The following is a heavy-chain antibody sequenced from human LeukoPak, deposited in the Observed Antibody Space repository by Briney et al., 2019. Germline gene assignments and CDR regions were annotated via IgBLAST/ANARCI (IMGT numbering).Heavy chain of an antibody. J-gene: IGHJ4*02. D-gene: IGHD6-19*01. Sequence: ASVKISCKVSGYTFTDYYMHWVQQAPGKGLEWMGLVDPEDCETIYAEKFQGRVTITADTSTDTAYMELSSLRSEDPAVYYCATIGYIAVAGNYWGQGTLVTVPS. CDR2: VDPEDCET. V-gene: IGHV1-69-2*01. CDR1: GYTFTDYY. CDR3: ATIGYIAVAGNY.